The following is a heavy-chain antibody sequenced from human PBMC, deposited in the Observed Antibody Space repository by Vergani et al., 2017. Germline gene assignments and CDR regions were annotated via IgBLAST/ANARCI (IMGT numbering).Heavy chain of an antibody. J-gene: IGHJ1*01. CDR3: TTAWGLYYLHGEYFQY. Sequence: QLLESGGGLIQPGGSLRLSCAGAGFTFDTYTMAYVRQAPGKGLEWVATISSGGGVIFYADSVKGRFTISRDNSKNTLFLQMNSLKDEDTAVYYCTTAWGLYYLHGEYFQYWGRGTLVSVSS. V-gene: IGHV3-23*01. CDR2: ISSGGGVI. D-gene: IGHD3-10*01. CDR1: GFTFDTYT.